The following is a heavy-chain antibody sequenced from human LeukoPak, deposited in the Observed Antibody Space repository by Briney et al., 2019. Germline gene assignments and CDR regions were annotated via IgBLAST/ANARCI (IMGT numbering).Heavy chain of an antibody. Sequence: GGSLRLSCAASGFTFSSYSMNWVRQAPGKGLEWVSSISSSSSYIYYADSVKGRFTISRDNAKNSLYLQMNSLGAEDTAVFYCARDRSDYSIKYYYYYGMDVWGQGTTVTVSS. CDR1: GFTFSSYS. J-gene: IGHJ6*02. CDR3: ARDRSDYSIKYYYYYGMDV. V-gene: IGHV3-21*01. CDR2: ISSSSSYI. D-gene: IGHD3-16*01.